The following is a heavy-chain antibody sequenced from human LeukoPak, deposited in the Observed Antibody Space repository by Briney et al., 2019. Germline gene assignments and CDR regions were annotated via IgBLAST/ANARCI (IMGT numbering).Heavy chain of an antibody. Sequence: PGGSLRLSRAASGFTFSSYGMHWVRQAPGKGLEGVAFIRYDGSNKYYADSVKGRFTISRDNSKNTLYLQMNSLRAEDTAVYYCAKDSWEVGATSEIDYWGQGTLVTVSS. V-gene: IGHV3-30*02. J-gene: IGHJ4*02. CDR1: GFTFSSYG. CDR2: IRYDGSNK. D-gene: IGHD1-26*01. CDR3: AKDSWEVGATSEIDY.